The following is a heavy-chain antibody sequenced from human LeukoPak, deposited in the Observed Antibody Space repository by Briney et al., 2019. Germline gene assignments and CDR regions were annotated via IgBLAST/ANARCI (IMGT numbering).Heavy chain of an antibody. D-gene: IGHD3-16*01. CDR1: GGSINNYY. CDR2: IYYSGST. V-gene: IGHV4-59*01. Sequence: SETLSLTCTVSGGSINNYYWSWIRQPPGKGLEWIGYIYYSGSTNYNPSLKSRVTISVDTSKNQFTLKLSSVTAADTAVYYCARGRYGWLPFDYWGQGTLVTVSS. CDR3: ARGRYGWLPFDY. J-gene: IGHJ4*02.